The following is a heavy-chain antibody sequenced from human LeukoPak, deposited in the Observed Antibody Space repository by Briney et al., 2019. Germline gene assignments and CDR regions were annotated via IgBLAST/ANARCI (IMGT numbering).Heavy chain of an antibody. CDR1: GFTLSSYA. CDR2: ISGSGGST. D-gene: IGHD3-10*01. CDR3: AKIWFGELYKPRSLNYYYYGMDV. Sequence: QPGGSLRLSCAASGFTLSSYAMSWVRQAPGKGLEWVSAISGSGGSTYYADSVKGRFTISRDNSKNTLYLQMNSLRAEDTAVYYCAKIWFGELYKPRSLNYYYYGMDVWGQGTTVTVSS. J-gene: IGHJ6*02. V-gene: IGHV3-23*01.